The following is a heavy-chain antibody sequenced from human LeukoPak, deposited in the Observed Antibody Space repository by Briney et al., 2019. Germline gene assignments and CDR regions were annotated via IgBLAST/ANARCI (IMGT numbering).Heavy chain of an antibody. CDR1: GYTFTSYD. V-gene: IGHV1-8*01. D-gene: IGHD5-12*01. Sequence: ASVKVSCKASGYTFTSYDINWVRQATGQGLEWMGWMNPNSGNTGYAQKLQGRVTMTRNTSISTAYMELSSLRSEDTAVYYCARLGGKGYSGYEGYYYYGIDVWGQGTTVTVSS. CDR3: ARLGGKGYSGYEGYYYYGIDV. CDR2: MNPNSGNT. J-gene: IGHJ6*02.